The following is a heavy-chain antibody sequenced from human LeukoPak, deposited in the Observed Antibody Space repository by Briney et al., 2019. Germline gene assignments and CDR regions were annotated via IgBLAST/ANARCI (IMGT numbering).Heavy chain of an antibody. CDR3: ARAREEYYYDSSGYHFDY. V-gene: IGHV4-59*08. CDR1: GTSITSSY. J-gene: IGHJ4*02. CDR2: IYYTGVT. Sequence: SETLSLTCTVSGTSITSSYWSWIRQPPGKGLEHIGYIYYTGVTNYSPSLKSRVTMSLDTSKNQFSLKLSSVTAADTAVYYCARAREEYYYDSSGYHFDYWGQGTLVTVSS. D-gene: IGHD3-22*01.